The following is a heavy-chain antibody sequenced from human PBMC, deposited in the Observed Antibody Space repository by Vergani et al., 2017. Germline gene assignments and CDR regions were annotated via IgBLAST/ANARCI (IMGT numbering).Heavy chain of an antibody. CDR2: ISWNSGSI. V-gene: IGHV3-9*01. CDR3: AKELYYGMDV. J-gene: IGHJ6*02. Sequence: EVQLVESGGGLVQPGRSLRLSCAASGFTFDDYAMHWVRQAPGKGLEWVSGISWNSGSIGYADSVKGRFTISRDNAKNSLYLQMNRLRAEDTALYYCAKELYYGMDVWGQGTTVTVSS. CDR1: GFTFDDYA.